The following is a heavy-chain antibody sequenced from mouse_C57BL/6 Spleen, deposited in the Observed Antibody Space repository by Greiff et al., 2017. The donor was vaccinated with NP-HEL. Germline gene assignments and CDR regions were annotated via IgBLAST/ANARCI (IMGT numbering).Heavy chain of an antibody. CDR2: IDPEDGET. CDR3: AREGKRGYYPFAY. CDR1: GFNIKDYY. J-gene: IGHJ3*01. D-gene: IGHD2-3*01. V-gene: IGHV14-2*01. Sequence: VQLKQSGAELVKPGASVKLSCTASGFNIKDYYMHWVKQRTEQGLEWIGRIDPEDGETKYAPKFQGKATITADTSSNTANLQLSSLTSEDTAVYYCAREGKRGYYPFAYWGQGTLVTVSA.